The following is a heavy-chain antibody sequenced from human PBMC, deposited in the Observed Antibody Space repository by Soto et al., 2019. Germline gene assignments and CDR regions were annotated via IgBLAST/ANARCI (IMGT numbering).Heavy chain of an antibody. J-gene: IGHJ4*02. CDR3: ATQRSEWDLSFDF. CDR1: GYTFTSYG. CDR2: ISAYNGNT. Sequence: ASVKVSCKASGYTFTSYGISWVRQAPGQGLEWMGWISAYNGNTNYAQKLQGRVTMTTDTSTNTAYMELSRLSPDDTAVYYCATQRSEWDLSFDFWGQGTLVTVS. D-gene: IGHD1-26*01. V-gene: IGHV1-18*01.